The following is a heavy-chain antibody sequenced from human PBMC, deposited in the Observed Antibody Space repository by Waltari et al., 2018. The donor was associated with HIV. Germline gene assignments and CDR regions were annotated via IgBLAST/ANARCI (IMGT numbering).Heavy chain of an antibody. V-gene: IGHV1-46*01. CDR1: GYTLTNYY. CDR3: ARENSDFDH. CDR2: VKTTEGDT. Sequence: QVQLVQSGAEVKKPGASVRVSCKASGYTLTNYYVHWMGQAPGQGLEWMGIVKTTEGDTSYAQNCQGRITVTRDTATSTVYLELRNLMSEDTAVYYCARENSDFDHWGQGTLVTVS. J-gene: IGHJ4*02.